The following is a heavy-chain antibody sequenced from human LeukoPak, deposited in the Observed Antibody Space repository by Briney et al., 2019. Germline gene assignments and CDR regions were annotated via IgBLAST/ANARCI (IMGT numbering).Heavy chain of an antibody. CDR3: ARGGGIAAAGPHYYYYYMDV. Sequence: SETLSLTCAVYGGSFSGYYWSWIRQPPGKGLEWIGEINHSGSTNYNPSLKSRVTISVDTSKNQFSLKLSSVTAADTAVYYCARGGGIAAAGPHYYYYYMDVWGKGTTVTVSS. J-gene: IGHJ6*03. V-gene: IGHV4-34*01. D-gene: IGHD6-13*01. CDR2: INHSGST. CDR1: GGSFSGYY.